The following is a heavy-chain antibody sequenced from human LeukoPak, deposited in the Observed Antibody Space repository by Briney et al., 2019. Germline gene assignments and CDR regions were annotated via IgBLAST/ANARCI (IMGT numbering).Heavy chain of an antibody. D-gene: IGHD6-13*01. CDR3: ASFPSGYSSSWTGY. CDR2: INHSGST. Sequence: PSETLSLTCAAYGGSFSGYYWSWIRQPPGKGLEWIGEINHSGSTNYNPSLKSRVTISVDTSKNQFSLKLSSVTAADTAVYYCASFPSGYSSSWTGYWGQGTLVTVSS. J-gene: IGHJ4*02. CDR1: GGSFSGYY. V-gene: IGHV4-34*01.